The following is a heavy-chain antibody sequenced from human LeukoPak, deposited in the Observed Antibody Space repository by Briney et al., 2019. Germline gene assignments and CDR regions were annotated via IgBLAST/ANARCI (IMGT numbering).Heavy chain of an antibody. CDR2: IYPGDSDT. V-gene: IGHV5-51*01. D-gene: IGHD3-10*01. J-gene: IGHJ3*02. CDR1: GYSFTSYW. CDR3: ASYTMVRGVRRGAFDI. Sequence: GESLKISCKGSGYSFTSYWIGWVRQMRGKGLEWMGIIYPGDSDTRYSPSFQGQVTISADKSISTAYLQWSSLKASDTAMYYCASYTMVRGVRRGAFDIWGQGTMVTVSS.